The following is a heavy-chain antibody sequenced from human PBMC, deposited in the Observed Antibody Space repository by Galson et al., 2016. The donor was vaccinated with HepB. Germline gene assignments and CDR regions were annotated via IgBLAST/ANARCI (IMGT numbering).Heavy chain of an antibody. V-gene: IGHV3-66*03. CDR1: GFTVSTNY. CDR3: AREYYGMDV. Sequence: SLRLSCAASGFTVSTNYMSWVRPAPGKGLEWVSVIYSSGSTYYADSVKGRFTFYRDNSKNTLYLQMNSLRAEDTAVYYCAREYYGMDVWGQGTTVTVSS. CDR2: IYSSGST. J-gene: IGHJ6*02.